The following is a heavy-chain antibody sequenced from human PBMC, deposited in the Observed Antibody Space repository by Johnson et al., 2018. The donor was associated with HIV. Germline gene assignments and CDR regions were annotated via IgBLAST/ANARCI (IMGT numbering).Heavy chain of an antibody. CDR3: VCLRVSLSAFDI. D-gene: IGHD2-21*01. CDR2: IRNDGSKK. CDR1: GFTFSSYG. Sequence: QVQLVESGGGVVQPGRSLRLSCVASGFTFSSYGMHWVRQAPGKGLEWVAFIRNDGSKKYYADSVKGRFTISRDNAKNSLYLQMNSLRAEDTAVYYCVCLRVSLSAFDIWGQGTMVTVSS. V-gene: IGHV3-33*03. J-gene: IGHJ3*02.